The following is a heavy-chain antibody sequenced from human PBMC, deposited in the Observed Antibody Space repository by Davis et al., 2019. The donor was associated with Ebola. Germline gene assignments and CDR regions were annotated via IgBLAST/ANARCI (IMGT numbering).Heavy chain of an antibody. V-gene: IGHV4-39*01. J-gene: IGHJ4*02. Sequence: MPSETLSLTCTVSGGSISSSFYYWGWLRQPPGKGLESIGTIFYSGTTYYNPSLKSRVTMSVDTSNNQFSLKLSSVTAADTAVYYCARSGYDSGYYAALGLDYWGPGTLVTVSS. D-gene: IGHD3-10*01. CDR1: GGSISSSFYY. CDR3: ARSGYDSGYYAALGLDY. CDR2: IFYSGTT.